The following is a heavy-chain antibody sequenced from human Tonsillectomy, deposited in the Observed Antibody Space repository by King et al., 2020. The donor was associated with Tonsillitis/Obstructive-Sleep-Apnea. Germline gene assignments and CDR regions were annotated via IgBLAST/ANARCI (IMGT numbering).Heavy chain of an antibody. CDR1: GFSFNSYA. D-gene: IGHD5-24*01. Sequence: VQLVESGGGVVQPGRSLRLSCAASGFSFNSYAMHWARQAPGKGLEWVAVISYDGSNKYYADSVKGRFTISRDNSKNTLYLQMNSLRAEDTAVYYCARGNGYNYSYFDYWGQGTLVTVSS. J-gene: IGHJ4*02. CDR3: ARGNGYNYSYFDY. V-gene: IGHV3-30*04. CDR2: ISYDGSNK.